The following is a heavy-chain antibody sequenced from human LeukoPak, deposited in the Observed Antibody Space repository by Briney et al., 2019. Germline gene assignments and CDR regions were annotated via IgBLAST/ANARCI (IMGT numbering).Heavy chain of an antibody. V-gene: IGHV3-30*04. CDR1: GFTLSSYA. CDR3: ARDDIVVLPATDYGMDV. CDR2: ISYDGSNK. J-gene: IGHJ6*04. Sequence: PGGSLRLSCAASGFTLSSYAMHWVRQAPGKGLEWVAVISYDGSNKYYADSVKGRFTISRDNSKNTLYLQMNSLRAEDTAVYYCARDDIVVLPATDYGMDVWGKGTRVTVSS. D-gene: IGHD2-2*01.